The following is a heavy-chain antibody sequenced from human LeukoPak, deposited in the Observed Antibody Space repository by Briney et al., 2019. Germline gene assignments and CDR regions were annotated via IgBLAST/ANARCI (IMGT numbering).Heavy chain of an antibody. J-gene: IGHJ6*02. CDR1: GGSFSGYY. D-gene: IGHD3-10*01. CDR3: ARGVRFGPRYYGMDV. CDR2: INHSGST. V-gene: IGHV4-34*01. Sequence: SETLSLTCAVYGGSFSGYYWSWIRQPPGKGLEWIGEINHSGSTNYNPSLKSRVTISVDTSKNQFSLKLSSVTAADTAVYYCARGVRFGPRYYGMDVWGQGTTVTVSS.